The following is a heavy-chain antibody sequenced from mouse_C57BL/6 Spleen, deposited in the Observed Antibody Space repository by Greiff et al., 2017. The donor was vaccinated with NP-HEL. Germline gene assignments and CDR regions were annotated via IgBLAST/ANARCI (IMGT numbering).Heavy chain of an antibody. V-gene: IGHV5-4*01. CDR3: AREVGNGFAY. Sequence: EVMLVESGGGLVKPGGSLKLSCAASGFTFSSYAMSWVRQTPEKRLEWVATISDGGSYTYYSDNVTGRFTISRDNAKNHLYLQMSHLKSEDTAMYYCAREVGNGFAYWGQGTLVTVSA. J-gene: IGHJ3*01. CDR2: ISDGGSYT. D-gene: IGHD2-1*01. CDR1: GFTFSSYA.